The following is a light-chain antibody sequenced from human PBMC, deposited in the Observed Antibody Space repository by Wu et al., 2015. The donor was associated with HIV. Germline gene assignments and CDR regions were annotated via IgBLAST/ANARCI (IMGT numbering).Light chain of an antibody. CDR2: LAS. Sequence: AIQLTQSPSSLSASVGDRVTITRRASQGITSALAWCQQKPGKTPKLLIYLASTLESGVPSRFSGSGSGTDFTLTISSLEPADFATYYCQQFSSYPHTFGGGTKVEI. J-gene: IGKJ4*01. CDR1: QGITSA. V-gene: IGKV1-13*02. CDR3: QQFSSYPHT.